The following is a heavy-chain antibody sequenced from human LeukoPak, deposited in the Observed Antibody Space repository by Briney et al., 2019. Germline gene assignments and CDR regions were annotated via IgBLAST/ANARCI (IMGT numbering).Heavy chain of an antibody. CDR3: AKIAAAGRSFDY. V-gene: IGHV4-34*01. D-gene: IGHD6-13*01. Sequence: SETLSLTCAVYGGSFSGYYWSWIRQPTGKGLEWIGEINHSGSTNYNPSLKSRVTISVDTSKNQFSLKLSSVTAADTAVYYCAKIAAAGRSFDYWGQGTLVTVSS. CDR2: INHSGST. J-gene: IGHJ4*02. CDR1: GGSFSGYY.